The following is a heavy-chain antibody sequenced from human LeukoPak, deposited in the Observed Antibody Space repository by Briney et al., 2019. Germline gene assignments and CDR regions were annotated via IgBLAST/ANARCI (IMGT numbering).Heavy chain of an antibody. CDR1: GGTFSSYA. D-gene: IGHD2-2*02. CDR3: ARGPAHCSSTSCYRYFDY. J-gene: IGHJ4*02. V-gene: IGHV1-69*04. CDR2: IIPILGIA. Sequence: SVKVSCKASGGTFSSYAISWVRQAPGQGLEWMGRIIPILGIANYAQKFQGRVTITADESTSTAYMELSSLRSEDTAVYYCARGPAHCSSTSCYRYFDYWGQGTLVTVSS.